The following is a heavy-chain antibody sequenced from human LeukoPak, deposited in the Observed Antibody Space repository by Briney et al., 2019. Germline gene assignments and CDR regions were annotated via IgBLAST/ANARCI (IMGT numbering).Heavy chain of an antibody. V-gene: IGHV1-18*01. D-gene: IGHD4-17*01. CDR2: ISGYNGNT. J-gene: IGHJ4*02. CDR1: GYSFTNHG. CDR3: ARDISLGRHDDGEPIDS. Sequence: ASVKVSCKTSGYSFTNHGISWVRQAPGQGLEWMGWISGYNGNTNYVQKFRGRITMTTDTSTSTAYLQLRSLSSDDTALYYCARDISLGRHDDGEPIDSWSQGTLLTVSS.